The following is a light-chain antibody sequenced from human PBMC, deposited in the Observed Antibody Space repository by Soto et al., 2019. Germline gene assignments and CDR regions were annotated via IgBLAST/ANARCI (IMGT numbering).Light chain of an antibody. CDR3: QHYGSSPYT. J-gene: IGKJ2*01. V-gene: IGKV3-20*01. CDR2: AAT. Sequence: EIVLTQSPGTLSLTPGERATLSCRASQSVSSSYLGWYKQKPGQAPRLLIYAATSRATGIPDRFSGSGSATDFTLTISRLETEDFGVYYCQHYGSSPYTFGQGTKLEIK. CDR1: QSVSSSY.